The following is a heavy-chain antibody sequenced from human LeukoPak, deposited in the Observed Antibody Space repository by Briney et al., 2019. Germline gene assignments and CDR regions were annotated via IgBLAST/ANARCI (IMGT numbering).Heavy chain of an antibody. J-gene: IGHJ5*02. V-gene: IGHV6-1*01. CDR1: GDSVSSISVT. Sequence: SQTLSLTCAISGDSVSSISVTRNWIRQSPSRGLEWLGRTYYRSTWYNDYAVSVRGRITVNPDTSKNQFSLHLNSVTPEDTAVYYCARRLTQYDCFDPRGQGILVTVSS. D-gene: IGHD2-2*01. CDR2: TYYRSTWYN. CDR3: ARRLTQYDCFDP.